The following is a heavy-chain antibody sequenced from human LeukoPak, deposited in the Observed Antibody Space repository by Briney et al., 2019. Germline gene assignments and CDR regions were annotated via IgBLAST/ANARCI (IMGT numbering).Heavy chain of an antibody. CDR2: ISSHGGGT. CDR3: ATLRDY. V-gene: IGHV3-23*01. CDR1: EFPFSSYA. Sequence: PGGSLRLSCAASEFPFSSYAMSWVRQAPGVGLEWVATISSHGGGTFYTDSVKGRFTISRDNSKNTVYLHMHSLRVEDTAVYYCATLRDYWGQGTLVTVPS. J-gene: IGHJ4*02.